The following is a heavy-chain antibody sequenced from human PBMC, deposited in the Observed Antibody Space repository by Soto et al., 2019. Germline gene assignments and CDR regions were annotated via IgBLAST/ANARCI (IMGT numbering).Heavy chain of an antibody. CDR2: ISRSADTK. CDR1: GLTFRSYE. CDR3: AGDLIYCSGGSCYSSGMGV. J-gene: IGHJ6*02. Sequence: EVQLVESGGGLIQPGGSLRLSCAASGLTFRSYEMNWVRQAPGKGLEWLSYISRSADTKYYADSVKGRFTISRDNAKNSLYLEMNSLRVEDTALYYCAGDLIYCSGGSCYSSGMGVWGQGTTVTVSS. V-gene: IGHV3-48*03. D-gene: IGHD2-15*01.